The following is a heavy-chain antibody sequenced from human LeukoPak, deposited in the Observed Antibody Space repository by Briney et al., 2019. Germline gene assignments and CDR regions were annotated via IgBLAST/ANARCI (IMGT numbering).Heavy chain of an antibody. V-gene: IGHV4-34*01. CDR3: ARGLSIAVANFGYYFDY. Sequence: SETLSLTCAVYGGSFSGYYWSWTRQPPGKGLEWIGEINHSGSTNYNPSLKSRVTISVDTSKNQFSLKLSSVTAADTAVYYCARGLSIAVANFGYYFDYWGQGTLVTVSS. D-gene: IGHD6-19*01. CDR1: GGSFSGYY. CDR2: INHSGST. J-gene: IGHJ4*02.